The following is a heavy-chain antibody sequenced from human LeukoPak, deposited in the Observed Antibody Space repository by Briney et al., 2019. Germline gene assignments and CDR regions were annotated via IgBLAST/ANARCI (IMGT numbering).Heavy chain of an antibody. CDR3: ARVTPYYYDSSGFSLPGY. Sequence: ASVKVSCKASGYTFTSYDINWVRQAPGQGLEWMGWISAYNGNTNYAQKLQGRVTMTTDTSTSTAYMELRSLRSDDTAVYYCARVTPYYYDSSGFSLPGYWGQGTLVTVSS. CDR1: GYTFTSYD. CDR2: ISAYNGNT. J-gene: IGHJ4*02. D-gene: IGHD3-22*01. V-gene: IGHV1-18*01.